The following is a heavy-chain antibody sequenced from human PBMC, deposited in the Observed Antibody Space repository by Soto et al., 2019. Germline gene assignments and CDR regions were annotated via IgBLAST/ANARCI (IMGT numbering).Heavy chain of an antibody. CDR1: GFTFSNYA. D-gene: IGHD2-2*01. CDR2: ISGGGIT. Sequence: GGSLRLSCAASGFTFSNYAMNWVRQAPGKGLEWVSGISGGGITYYADSVKGRFTISRDNSKSMLFFQVSSLRAEDTAVYYCARDPAIVPAAFHDYWGQGTLVTVSS. J-gene: IGHJ4*02. CDR3: ARDPAIVPAAFHDY. V-gene: IGHV3-23*01.